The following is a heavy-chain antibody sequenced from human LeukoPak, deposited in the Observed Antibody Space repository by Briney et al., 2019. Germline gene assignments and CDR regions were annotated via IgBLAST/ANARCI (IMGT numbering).Heavy chain of an antibody. V-gene: IGHV3-53*01. CDR1: GFTVNSNY. CDR2: IYSGGST. CDR3: AKRGSTWYFNDY. D-gene: IGHD6-13*01. Sequence: PGGPLRLSCAASGFTVNSNYMMWVRQAPGKGLEWVSVIYSGGSTFYADSVKGRFTVSRDNSKNTLHLQMNSLRAEDTAVYYCAKRGSTWYFNDYWGQGTLVTVSS. J-gene: IGHJ4*02.